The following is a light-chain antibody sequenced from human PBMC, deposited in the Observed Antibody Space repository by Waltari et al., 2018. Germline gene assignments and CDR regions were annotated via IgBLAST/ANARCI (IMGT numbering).Light chain of an antibody. CDR1: QSIRPY. CDR2: AAS. V-gene: IGKV1-39*01. J-gene: IGKJ2*01. Sequence: DIQMTQSPSSLSASVGDTVTITFRASQSIRPYVNWYQQKPGKAPTVLIYAASILQSGVPSRFSGSGSGTDFSLTISNLQPEDFATYFCQQSYNALPYTFGQGTKVEI. CDR3: QQSYNALPYT.